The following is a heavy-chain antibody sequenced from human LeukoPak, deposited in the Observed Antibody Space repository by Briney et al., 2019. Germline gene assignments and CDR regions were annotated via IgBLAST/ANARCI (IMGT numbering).Heavy chain of an antibody. CDR3: ARDRRDFWSGYYYNWFDP. J-gene: IGHJ5*02. CDR2: IKQDGSEK. CDR1: GFTFSSYW. V-gene: IGHV3-7*01. D-gene: IGHD3-3*01. Sequence: GGSLRLSCAASGFTFSSYWMSWVRQAPGKGLEWVANIKQDGSEKYYVDSVKGRFTISRDNAKNSLYLQMNSLRAEDTAVYYCARDRRDFWSGYYYNWFDPWGQGTLVTVSS.